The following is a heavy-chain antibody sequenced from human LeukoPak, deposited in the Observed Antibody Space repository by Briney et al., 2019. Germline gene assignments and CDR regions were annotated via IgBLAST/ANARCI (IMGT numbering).Heavy chain of an antibody. CDR3: AKDPSRTHNYDSVWVKRSQDKYYYMDV. V-gene: IGHV3-30*02. CDR1: GFTLRSYG. CDR2: IRDDGSYK. Sequence: PGGSLRLSCTASGFTLRSYGMHWVRQAPGEGLEWVAFIRDDGSYKFYADSVKGRFTISRDTSKNTLYLQMNSLRGEDTAVYYCAKDPSRTHNYDSVWVKRSQDKYYYMDVWGKGTTVTISS. J-gene: IGHJ6*03. D-gene: IGHD3-22*01.